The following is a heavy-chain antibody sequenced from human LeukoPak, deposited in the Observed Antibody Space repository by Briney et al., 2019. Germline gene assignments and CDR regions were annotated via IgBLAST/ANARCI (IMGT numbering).Heavy chain of an antibody. CDR2: IGKAGDT. J-gene: IGHJ4*02. CDR1: GFTFSNYD. D-gene: IGHD3-16*01. Sequence: GSLRLSCTASGFTFSNYDMHWVRQVPGEGLEWVSGIGKAGDTHYPGSVKGRFTISRENGRNSLYLQMNSLRAGDTAVYYCAKTAFAFGGANELDYFDYWGQGTLVTVSS. CDR3: AKTAFAFGGANELDYFDY. V-gene: IGHV3-13*01.